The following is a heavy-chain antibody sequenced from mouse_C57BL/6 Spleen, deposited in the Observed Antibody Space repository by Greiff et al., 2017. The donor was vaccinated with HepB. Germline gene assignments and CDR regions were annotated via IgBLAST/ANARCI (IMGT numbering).Heavy chain of an antibody. D-gene: IGHD1-1*01. Sequence: VQLQQPGAELVMPGASVKLSCKASGYTFTSYWMHWVKQRPGQGLEWIGEIDPSDSYTNYNQKFKGKSTLTVDKSSSTACMQLSSLTSEDSAVYYCARRDYYGSSYWFAYWGQGTLVTVSA. CDR1: GYTFTSYW. J-gene: IGHJ3*01. CDR2: IDPSDSYT. CDR3: ARRDYYGSSYWFAY. V-gene: IGHV1-69*01.